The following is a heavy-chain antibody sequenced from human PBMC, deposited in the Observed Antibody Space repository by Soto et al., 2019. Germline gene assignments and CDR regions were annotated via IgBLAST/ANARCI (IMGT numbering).Heavy chain of an antibody. CDR2: ISSSGSTI. CDR1: GFTFSSYE. D-gene: IGHD2-2*02. CDR3: ARAKGIVVVPAAINYYGMDV. J-gene: IGHJ6*02. V-gene: IGHV3-48*03. Sequence: EVQLVESGGGLVQPGGSLRLSCAASGFTFSSYEMNWVRQAPGKGLEWVSYISSSGSTIYYADSVKGRFTISRDNAKNSLCLQMNSLRAEDTAVYYCARAKGIVVVPAAINYYGMDVWGQGTTVTVSS.